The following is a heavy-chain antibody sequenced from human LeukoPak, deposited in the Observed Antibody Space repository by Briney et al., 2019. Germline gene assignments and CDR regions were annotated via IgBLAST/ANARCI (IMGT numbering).Heavy chain of an antibody. D-gene: IGHD3-22*01. CDR2: IGGSGSPT. V-gene: IGHV3-23*01. J-gene: IGHJ4*02. Sequence: GGSLRLSCAASGFTFSRYAMTWVRQAPGKGLEWVLTIGGSGSPTHYADSVKGRFTISRDNSKNTLYLQMNSLRAEDTAVYYCAKQKSNAYYYDSSGAQYYFDYWGQGTLVTVSS. CDR3: AKQKSNAYYYDSSGAQYYFDY. CDR1: GFTFSRYA.